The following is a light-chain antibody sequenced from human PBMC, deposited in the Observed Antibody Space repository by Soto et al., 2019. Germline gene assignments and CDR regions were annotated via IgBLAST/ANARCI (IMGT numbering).Light chain of an antibody. J-gene: IGLJ2*01. CDR2: EGS. Sequence: QSALTQPASVSGSPGQSITISCTGTSGDVGSYNVVSWYQQHPGKAHTLMLYEGSKRPSGVSDRFSGSKSGTAASLTISGLQAEDEADYYCCSYAGSSFVVFGGGTKLTVL. V-gene: IGLV2-23*01. CDR1: SGDVGSYNV. CDR3: CSYAGSSFVV.